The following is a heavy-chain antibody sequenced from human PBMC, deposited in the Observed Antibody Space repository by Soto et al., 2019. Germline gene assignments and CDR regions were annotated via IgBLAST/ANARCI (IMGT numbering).Heavy chain of an antibody. CDR3: ARNGDNYDFWTGRSV. J-gene: IGHJ4*02. CDR1: GDGFGDYG. CDR2: LDPRNSNI. V-gene: IGHV5-10-1*01. Sequence: XESLKIFSSTSGDGFGDYGHSWVRQMPGKGLEWMGRLDPRNSNINYSPAFEGHVTISGDTSIRTTYLQWSSLKASDTAMYYCARNGDNYDFWTGRSVWGQGTQVTVSS. D-gene: IGHD3-3*01.